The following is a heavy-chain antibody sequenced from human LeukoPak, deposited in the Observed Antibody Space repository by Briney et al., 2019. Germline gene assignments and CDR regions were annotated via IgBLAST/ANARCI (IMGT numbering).Heavy chain of an antibody. J-gene: IGHJ4*02. D-gene: IGHD3-3*01. V-gene: IGHV3-21*01. Sequence: GGSLRLSCAASGFTFSSYSMNWVRQAPGKGLEWVSSISSSSYIYYADSVKGRFTISRDNAKNSLYLQMNSLRAEDTAVYYCARQTYYDFWSGYYTNYFDYWGQGTLVTVSS. CDR1: GFTFSSYS. CDR2: ISSSSYI. CDR3: ARQTYYDFWSGYYTNYFDY.